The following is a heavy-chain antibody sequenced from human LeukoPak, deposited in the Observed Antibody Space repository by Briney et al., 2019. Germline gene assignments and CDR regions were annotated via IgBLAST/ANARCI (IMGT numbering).Heavy chain of an antibody. CDR2: ISAYNGNT. V-gene: IGHV1-18*01. D-gene: IGHD6-13*01. Sequence: APVKVSCKASGYTFTSYGISWVRQAPGQGLEWMGWISAYNGNTNYAQKLQGRVTMTTDTSTSTAYMELRSLRSDDTAVYYCARDEGYIAAAARDYWGQGTLVTVSS. CDR1: GYTFTSYG. J-gene: IGHJ4*02. CDR3: ARDEGYIAAAARDY.